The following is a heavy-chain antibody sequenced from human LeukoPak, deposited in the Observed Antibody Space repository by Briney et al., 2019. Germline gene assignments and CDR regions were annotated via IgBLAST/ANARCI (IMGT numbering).Heavy chain of an antibody. V-gene: IGHV3-53*01. Sequence: GGSLRLSCAASGFTVSSNYMSWVRQAPGKGLEWVSIIYSGGSTYYADSVKGRFTISRDNSKNTLYLQMNSLRAEDTAVYYCAKPLSSSSGYYYIGYWGQGTLVTVSS. CDR2: IYSGGST. CDR1: GFTVSSNY. D-gene: IGHD3-22*01. J-gene: IGHJ4*02. CDR3: AKPLSSSSGYYYIGY.